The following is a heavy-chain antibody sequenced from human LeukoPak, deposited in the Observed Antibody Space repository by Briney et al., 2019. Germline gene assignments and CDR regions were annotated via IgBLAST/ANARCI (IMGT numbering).Heavy chain of an antibody. V-gene: IGHV1-18*01. CDR2: ISAYNGNT. CDR3: ARLTMVRGVTFLDY. Sequence: ASVTVSCKASGYTFTSYGISWVRQAPGQGLEWMGWISAYNGNTNYAQKLQGRVTMTTDTSTSTAYMELRSLRSDDTAVYYCARLTMVRGVTFLDYWGQGTLVTVSS. D-gene: IGHD3-10*01. J-gene: IGHJ4*02. CDR1: GYTFTSYG.